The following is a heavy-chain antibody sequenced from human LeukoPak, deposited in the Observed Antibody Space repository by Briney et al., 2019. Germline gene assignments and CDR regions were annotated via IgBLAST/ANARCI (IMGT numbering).Heavy chain of an antibody. V-gene: IGHV3-64*01. Sequence: GGSLRLSCAASGFTFSSYAMHWVRQAPGKGLEYVSAISSNGGSTYYANSVKGRFTISRDNSKNTLYLQMGSLRAEDMAVYYCARRGYSGYDRGGAFDIWGQGTMVTVSS. CDR3: ARRGYSGYDRGGAFDI. J-gene: IGHJ3*02. CDR1: GFTFSSYA. CDR2: ISSNGGST. D-gene: IGHD5-12*01.